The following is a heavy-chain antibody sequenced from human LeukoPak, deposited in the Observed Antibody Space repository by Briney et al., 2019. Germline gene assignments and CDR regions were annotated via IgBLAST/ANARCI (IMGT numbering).Heavy chain of an antibody. CDR3: ARGISGYSYGYGDN. V-gene: IGHV1-8*01. CDR2: MNPSSGNT. J-gene: IGHJ4*02. CDR1: GYNFIDYD. Sequence: ASVKVSCQASGYNFIDYDINWVRQAPGQGPEWMGWMNPSSGNTGYAQKFQGRVSMTRDTSINIAYMELTSLGSDDTAGYYCARGISGYSYGYGDNWGRGTLVTVPS. D-gene: IGHD5-18*01.